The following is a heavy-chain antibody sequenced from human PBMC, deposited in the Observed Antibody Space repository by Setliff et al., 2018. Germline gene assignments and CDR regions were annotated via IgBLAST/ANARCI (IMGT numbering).Heavy chain of an antibody. CDR1: GYTFTSYD. D-gene: IGHD6-13*01. Sequence: GASVKVSCKASGYTFTSYDINWVRQATGQGLEWMGWMNPNSGNTGYAQKFQGRVTMTRNTSISTAYMELRSLRSDDTAVYYCATYSSIAAAGSPQYYFDYWGQGTLVTVSS. CDR2: MNPNSGNT. J-gene: IGHJ4*02. CDR3: ATYSSIAAAGSPQYYFDY. V-gene: IGHV1-8*01.